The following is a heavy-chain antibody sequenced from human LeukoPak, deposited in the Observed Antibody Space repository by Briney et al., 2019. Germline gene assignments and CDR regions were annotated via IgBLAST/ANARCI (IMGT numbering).Heavy chain of an antibody. D-gene: IGHD3-3*01. V-gene: IGHV4-34*08. CDR2: VADNGAT. Sequence: SETLSLTCAAYGGTFSGDYWSWIRQPPGKGLEWIGEVADNGATNYDPSLRSRVIISVDTSNRQFSLKLRSVTAADTAVYFCANGVRSAYYFDPRGPGTLVTVSS. CDR1: GGTFSGDY. J-gene: IGHJ5*02. CDR3: ANGVRSAYYFDP.